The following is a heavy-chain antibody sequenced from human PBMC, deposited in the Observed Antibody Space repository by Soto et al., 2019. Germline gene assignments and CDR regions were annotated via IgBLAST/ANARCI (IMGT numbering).Heavy chain of an antibody. CDR3: ASYYDFWSGPISGAYGMDV. CDR2: ISSSSSYI. Sequence: GGSLRLSCAASGFTFSSYSMNWVRQAPGKGLEWVSSISSSSSYIYYADSVKGRFTISRDNAKNSLYLQMNSLRAEDTAVYYCASYYDFWSGPISGAYGMDVWGQGTTVTVSS. CDR1: GFTFSSYS. V-gene: IGHV3-21*01. J-gene: IGHJ6*02. D-gene: IGHD3-3*01.